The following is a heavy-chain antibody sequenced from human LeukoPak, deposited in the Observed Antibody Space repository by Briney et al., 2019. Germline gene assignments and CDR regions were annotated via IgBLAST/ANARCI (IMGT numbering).Heavy chain of an antibody. D-gene: IGHD6-19*01. Sequence: PGGSLRLSCAASGFTFSDHYMSWIRQAPGKGLEWVSYISSSSSYTNYADSVKGRFTISRDNAKNSLYLQMNSLRVEDTAVYYCARDATPQYSSGWVYFDYWGQGTLVTVSS. J-gene: IGHJ4*02. V-gene: IGHV3-11*06. CDR2: ISSSSSYT. CDR1: GFTFSDHY. CDR3: ARDATPQYSSGWVYFDY.